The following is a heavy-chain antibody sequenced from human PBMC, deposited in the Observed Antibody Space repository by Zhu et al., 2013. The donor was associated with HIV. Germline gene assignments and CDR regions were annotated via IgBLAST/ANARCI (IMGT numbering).Heavy chain of an antibody. CDR3: ASLYGGNSVYWYFDL. CDR1: GGTFSSYT. CDR2: IIPILGIA. V-gene: IGHV1-69*02. D-gene: IGHD2-21*02. Sequence: QVQLVQSGAEVKKPGSSVKVSCKASGGTFSSYTISWVRQAPGQGLEWMGRIIPILGIANYAQKFQGRVTITADKSTSTAYMELSSLRSEDTAVYYCASLYGGNSVYWYFDLWGRGTLVTVSS. J-gene: IGHJ2*01.